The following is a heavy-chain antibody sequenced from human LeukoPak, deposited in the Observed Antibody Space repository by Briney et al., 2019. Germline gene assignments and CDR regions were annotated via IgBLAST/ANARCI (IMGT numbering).Heavy chain of an antibody. J-gene: IGHJ5*02. V-gene: IGHV1-8*01. CDR3: SRGPRFDP. CDR1: GYSFNIYE. CDR2: VNPNSGDT. Sequence: ASVKVSCKTSGYSFNIYEINWVRQATGQGLEWMGWVNPNSGDTDYAQKFQGRLTMTRNTSISTAYMELSGLRLEDTAVDYCSRGPRFDPWGQGTQVTVSS.